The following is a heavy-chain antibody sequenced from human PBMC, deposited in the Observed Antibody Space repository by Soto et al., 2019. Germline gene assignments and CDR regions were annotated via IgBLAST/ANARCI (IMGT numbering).Heavy chain of an antibody. V-gene: IGHV4-59*01. CDR1: GDSISSYY. CDR2: IYYSGST. Sequence: QVKLQESGPGLVKPSETLSLTCTVSGDSISSYYWSWIRQPPGKGLEWIAYIYYSGSTNYNPSLKSRVAISGDTSKNQFSLKLSSVTAADTAVYYCASTVIGGFDYWGQGTLVTVSS. CDR3: ASTVIGGFDY. D-gene: IGHD3-16*02. J-gene: IGHJ4*02.